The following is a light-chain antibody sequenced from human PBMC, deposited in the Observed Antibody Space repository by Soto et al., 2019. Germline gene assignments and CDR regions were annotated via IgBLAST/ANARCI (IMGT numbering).Light chain of an antibody. J-gene: IGLJ2*01. V-gene: IGLV2-23*01. CDR2: EGS. CDR3: CSYAGSSTYVV. Sequence: QSALTQPASVSGSPGQSITISCTGTSSDVGSYNLVTCYQQHPGKAPKLMIYEGSKRPSGVSNRFSGSKSGNTAFLTISGLQAEDEADYYCCSYAGSSTYVVFGGGTKLTVL. CDR1: SSDVGSYNL.